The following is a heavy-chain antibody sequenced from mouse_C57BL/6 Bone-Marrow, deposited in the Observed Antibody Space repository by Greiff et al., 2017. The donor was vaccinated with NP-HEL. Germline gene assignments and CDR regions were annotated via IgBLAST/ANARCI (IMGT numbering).Heavy chain of an antibody. D-gene: IGHD6-5*01. CDR1: GYTFTSYG. CDR3: AKAYWYAMDY. Sequence: QVQLKQSGAELARPGASVKLSCKASGYTFTSYGISWVKQRTGQGLEWIGEIYPRSGNTYYNEKFKGKATLTADKSSSTAYMELRSLTSEDSAVYFCAKAYWYAMDYWGQGTSVTVSS. J-gene: IGHJ4*01. CDR2: IYPRSGNT. V-gene: IGHV1-81*01.